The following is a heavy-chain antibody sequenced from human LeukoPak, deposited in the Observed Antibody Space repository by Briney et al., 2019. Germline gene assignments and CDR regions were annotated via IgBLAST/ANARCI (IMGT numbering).Heavy chain of an antibody. CDR1: GFTVSSNY. CDR2: IYSGGST. CDR3: ARSKAGMYYYDSSGYYFGD. J-gene: IGHJ4*02. V-gene: IGHV3-53*01. Sequence: AGGSLRLSCAASGFTVSSNYMSWVRQAPGKGLEWVSVIYSGGSTYYADSVKGRFTISRDNSKNTLYLQMNSLRAEDTAVYYCARSKAGMYYYDSSGYYFGDWGQGALVTVSS. D-gene: IGHD3-22*01.